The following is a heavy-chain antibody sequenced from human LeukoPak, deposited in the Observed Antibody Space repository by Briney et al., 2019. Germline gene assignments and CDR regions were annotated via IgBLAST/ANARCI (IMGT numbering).Heavy chain of an antibody. V-gene: IGHV1-2*04. Sequence: GASVKVSCKASGYTFTGYYMHWVRQAPGQGLEWMGWINPNSGGTNYAQKFQGWVTMTRDTSISTAYMELSKLRSDDTAVYYCARSLRYCSSTSCPPEIRYGMDVWGKGTTVTVSS. CDR1: GYTFTGYY. CDR3: ARSLRYCSSTSCPPEIRYGMDV. CDR2: INPNSGGT. J-gene: IGHJ6*04. D-gene: IGHD2-2*01.